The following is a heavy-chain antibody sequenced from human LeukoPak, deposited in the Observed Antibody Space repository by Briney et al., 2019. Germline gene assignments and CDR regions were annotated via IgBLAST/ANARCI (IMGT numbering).Heavy chain of an antibody. D-gene: IGHD1-26*01. CDR2: IYHSGST. CDR3: ARVFTSGSPFDY. CDR1: GASISSSNW. Sequence: SSETLSLTCAVSGASISSSNWWSWVRQPPGKGLEWIGYIYHSGSTYYNPSLKSRVTISVDRSKNQFSLKLSSVTAEDTAVYYCARVFTSGSPFDYWGQGTLVTVSS. V-gene: IGHV4-4*02. J-gene: IGHJ4*02.